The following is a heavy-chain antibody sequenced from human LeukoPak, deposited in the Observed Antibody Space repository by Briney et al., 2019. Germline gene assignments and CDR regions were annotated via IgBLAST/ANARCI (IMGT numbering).Heavy chain of an antibody. CDR2: INHSGST. CDR1: GGSFSGYY. V-gene: IGHV4-34*01. CDR3: ARDYYGSGSYYHDY. J-gene: IGHJ4*02. D-gene: IGHD3-10*01. Sequence: SETLSLTCAVYGGSFSGYYWSWIRQPPGKGLEWIGEINHSGSTNYTPSLKSRVTMSVDTSKNQFSLKLSSVAAADTAVYYCARDYYGSGSYYHDYWGQGTLVTVSS.